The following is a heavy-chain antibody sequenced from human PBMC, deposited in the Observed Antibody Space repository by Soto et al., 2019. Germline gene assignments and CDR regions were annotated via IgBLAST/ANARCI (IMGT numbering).Heavy chain of an antibody. Sequence: ETLSLTCSVSGGSINSSSYFWGWVRQPPGKGLEWIGSIYYSGSTYYNPSLRSRVTISVDTSKNQFSLKLSSVTAADTAVFYCARHYSSGSRNWFDPRGQGTLVTVSS. CDR3: ARHYSSGSRNWFDP. CDR2: IYYSGST. D-gene: IGHD6-19*01. J-gene: IGHJ5*02. CDR1: GGSINSSSYF. V-gene: IGHV4-39*01.